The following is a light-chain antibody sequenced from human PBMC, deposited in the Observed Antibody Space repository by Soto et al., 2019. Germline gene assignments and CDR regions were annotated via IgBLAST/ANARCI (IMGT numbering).Light chain of an antibody. Sequence: DIQMTQSPSSLSASVGDRVTITCRASQTISSYLNWYQQKPGKAPKLLIYAASNLQSGVPSRFGGNCSGTDFTLTISSLQPEDFATYYCQQSHSIPYTFGQGTKLEIK. CDR1: QTISSY. J-gene: IGKJ2*01. CDR3: QQSHSIPYT. CDR2: AAS. V-gene: IGKV1-39*01.